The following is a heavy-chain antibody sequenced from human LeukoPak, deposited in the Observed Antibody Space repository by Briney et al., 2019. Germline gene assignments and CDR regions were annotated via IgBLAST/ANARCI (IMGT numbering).Heavy chain of an antibody. Sequence: ASVKVSCKASGYTFIDYQMHWLRQAPGQGLEWMGWINPNNGGTNYAQKFQGRVTMTRDTSIRTAYMEASSLRSDDTAVYYCAREWELNTQTDGMDVWGQGTSVTVSS. J-gene: IGHJ6*02. CDR3: AREWELNTQTDGMDV. D-gene: IGHD1-26*01. V-gene: IGHV1-2*02. CDR1: GYTFIDYQ. CDR2: INPNNGGT.